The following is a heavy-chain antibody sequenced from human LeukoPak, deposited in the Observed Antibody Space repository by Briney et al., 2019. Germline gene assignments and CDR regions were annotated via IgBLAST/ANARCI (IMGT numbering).Heavy chain of an antibody. Sequence: GGSLRLSCAASGFPFAPFWMTWVRQAPGKGPEFVATMNRDGSEVAYGNSVRGRFTISRDNAKNSLYLQMYSLRAEDTAVYYCARGIDEWLYLNYLGQGALVTVSS. D-gene: IGHD3-3*01. CDR2: MNRDGSEV. J-gene: IGHJ4*02. CDR1: GFPFAPFW. CDR3: ARGIDEWLYLNY. V-gene: IGHV3-7*04.